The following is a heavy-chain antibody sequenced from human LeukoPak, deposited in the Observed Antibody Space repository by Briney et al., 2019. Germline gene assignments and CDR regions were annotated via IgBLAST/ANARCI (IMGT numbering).Heavy chain of an antibody. Sequence: SETLSLTCAVYGGSFSGYYWSWIRQPPGKGLEWIGEINHSGSTNYNPSLKSRVTISVDTSKNQFSLKLSSVTAADTAVYYCARERSMITFGGAGDDAFDIWGQGTMVTVSS. CDR1: GGSFSGYY. D-gene: IGHD3-16*01. V-gene: IGHV4-34*01. J-gene: IGHJ3*02. CDR2: INHSGST. CDR3: ARERSMITFGGAGDDAFDI.